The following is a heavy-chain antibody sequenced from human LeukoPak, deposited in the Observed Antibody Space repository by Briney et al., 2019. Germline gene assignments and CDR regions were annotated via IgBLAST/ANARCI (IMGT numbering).Heavy chain of an antibody. V-gene: IGHV3-7*05. CDR1: GFTLRRYW. Sequence: GGSLRHSCAAPGFTLRRYWMSWGRQGPGEGLERVATIMQDGSKKYYEDSVKGPFTISRDNTKNSLYLKMNSLRAEDTAVYYCARSGLRYFGCPDYWGEGALVTVSS. CDR2: IMQDGSKK. J-gene: IGHJ4*02. CDR3: ARSGLRYFGCPDY. D-gene: IGHD3-9*01.